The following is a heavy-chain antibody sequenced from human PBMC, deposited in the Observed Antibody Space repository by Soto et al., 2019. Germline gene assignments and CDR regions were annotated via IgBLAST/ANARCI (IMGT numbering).Heavy chain of an antibody. J-gene: IGHJ4*02. D-gene: IGHD3-10*01. CDR1: GFTFISYG. CDR3: AKDQLWFGELETYFDY. Sequence: FLRLSCAASGFTFISYGMHWVRQAPGKGLEWVAVISYDGSNKYYADSVKGRFTISRDNSKNTLYLQMNSLRAEDTAVYYCAKDQLWFGELETYFDYWGQGTLVTVPQ. V-gene: IGHV3-30*18. CDR2: ISYDGSNK.